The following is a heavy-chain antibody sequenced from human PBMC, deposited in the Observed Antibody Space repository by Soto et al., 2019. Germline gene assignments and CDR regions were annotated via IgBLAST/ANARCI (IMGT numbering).Heavy chain of an antibody. CDR3: AKDDHYEISTGLHFDS. CDR1: GFPFVSYG. D-gene: IGHD3-9*01. V-gene: IGHV3-30*18. Sequence: QVQLEVSGGDVVQPGGSLRLSCAASGFPFVSYGMHWVRQSPGKGLEWVAGMSFDGSNKYYGDSVKGRFTISKDNSKKTLYLQMNSLTPEDTAIYYCAKDDHYEISTGLHFDSRGQGTLVTVSS. J-gene: IGHJ4*02. CDR2: MSFDGSNK.